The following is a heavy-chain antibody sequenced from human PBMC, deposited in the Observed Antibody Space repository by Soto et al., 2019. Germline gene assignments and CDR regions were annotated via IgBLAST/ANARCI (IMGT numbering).Heavy chain of an antibody. D-gene: IGHD4-4*01. CDR2: IRSITDGGTT. Sequence: GGSLRLSCGASGFTFYKATMSWVRQAPGKGLEWVGRIRSITDGGTTDDAAPVKGRLTISRDDSQNTLFLQMNSLKTEDTAVYYCTTAPTTVFYHGIDVWGQGTTVTVSS. CDR1: GFTFYKAT. J-gene: IGHJ6*02. V-gene: IGHV3-15*01. CDR3: TTAPTTVFYHGIDV.